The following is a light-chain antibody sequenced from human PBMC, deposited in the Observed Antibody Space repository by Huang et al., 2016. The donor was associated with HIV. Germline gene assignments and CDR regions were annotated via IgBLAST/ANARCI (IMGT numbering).Light chain of an antibody. J-gene: IGKJ3*01. CDR1: QIVSSH. CDR3: QQYNDFRST. Sequence: ETVMTQSPVTLSVSPGVRASLSCRSSQIVSSHLAWYQQKPGQAPRLLIYAASTRATGVPARFSGSGAGTECTLTISTLQSEESAVYYCQQYNDFRSTFGPGTRVEIK. CDR2: AAS. V-gene: IGKV3-15*01.